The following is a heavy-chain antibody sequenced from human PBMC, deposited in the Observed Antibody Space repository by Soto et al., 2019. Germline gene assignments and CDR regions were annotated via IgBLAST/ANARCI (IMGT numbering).Heavy chain of an antibody. V-gene: IGHV3-33*08. CDR2: IWYDGSNK. Sequence: GGSLRLSCAASGFTFINYVMHWVRQAPGKGLEWVAVIWYDGSNKYYADSVKGRFTISRDNSKNTLYLQMNSLRAEDTAVYYCAVNSGYYHGGSSFDPWGQGT. CDR3: AVNSGYYHGGSSFDP. J-gene: IGHJ5*02. CDR1: GFTFINYV. D-gene: IGHD3-22*01.